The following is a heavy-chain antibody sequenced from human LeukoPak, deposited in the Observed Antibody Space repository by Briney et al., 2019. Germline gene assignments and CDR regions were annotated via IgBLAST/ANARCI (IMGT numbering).Heavy chain of an antibody. CDR3: AKGGIAAPFDY. CDR1: GFTFSSYA. CDR2: INGGGGRT. J-gene: IGHJ4*02. V-gene: IGHV3-23*01. D-gene: IGHD6-13*01. Sequence: GGSLRLSCAASGFTFSSYAMGWVHPAPGKGLEWVSAINGGGGRTYYADSVKGRFTISRDNSKNTLYLQMNSLRAEDTAVYYCAKGGIAAPFDYWGQGTLVTVSS.